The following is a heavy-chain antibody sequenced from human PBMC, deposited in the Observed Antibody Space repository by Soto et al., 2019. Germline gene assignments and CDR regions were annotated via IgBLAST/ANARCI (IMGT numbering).Heavy chain of an antibody. Sequence: PGGSLRLSCAASGFTFSRYTVSWVRQAPGEGLEWASSISPSGGSTYYADSVKGRFTISRDNSENTLYLQMNGLRAEDTAAYYCARDRLPPSPKSSHYSGPGTLLTGSS. J-gene: IGHJ4*02. V-gene: IGHV3-23*01. CDR3: ARDRLPPSPKSSHY. CDR1: GFTFSRYT. CDR2: ISPSGGST.